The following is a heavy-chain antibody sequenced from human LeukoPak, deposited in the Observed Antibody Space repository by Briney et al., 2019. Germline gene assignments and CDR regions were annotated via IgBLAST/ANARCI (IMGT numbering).Heavy chain of an antibody. D-gene: IGHD3-22*01. Sequence: ASVKVSCKASGYTFTGYYMHWVRQAPGQGLEWMGRINPNSGGTNYAQKFQGRVTMTRDTSISTAYMELSRLRSDDTAVYYCARSTLSRSYYDTSGYYYDLDYWGQGTLVTVSS. CDR3: ARSTLSRSYYDTSGYYYDLDY. J-gene: IGHJ4*02. V-gene: IGHV1-2*06. CDR2: INPNSGGT. CDR1: GYTFTGYY.